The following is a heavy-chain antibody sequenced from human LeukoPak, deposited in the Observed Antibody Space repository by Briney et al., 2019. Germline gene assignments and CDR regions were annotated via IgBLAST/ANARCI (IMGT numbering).Heavy chain of an antibody. CDR2: IYPGDSDT. CDR3: ARWAGQRYNHFYMDV. D-gene: IGHD1-14*01. CDR1: GYSFSTFW. J-gene: IGHJ6*03. Sequence: GGSLKISCKASGYSFSTFWIGWVRQVPGKGLEWMGIIYPGDSDTRYSPSFQGQATLSADKSISTAYLQWSSLKASDTATYYCARWAGQRYNHFYMDVWGKGTTVTVSS. V-gene: IGHV5-51*01.